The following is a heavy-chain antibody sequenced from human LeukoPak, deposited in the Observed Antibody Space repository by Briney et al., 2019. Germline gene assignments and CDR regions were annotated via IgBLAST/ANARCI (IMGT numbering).Heavy chain of an antibody. CDR3: ARLLVGVTTAWFDP. J-gene: IGHJ5*02. D-gene: IGHD1-26*01. Sequence: SQTLSLTCTVSGGSISSGSYYWSWIRQPAGKGLEWVGRIYTSGSTNYIPSLKSRVTISVDTSKNQFSLKLSSVTAADTAVYYCARLLVGVTTAWFDPWGQGTLVTVSS. CDR2: IYTSGST. CDR1: GGSISSGSYY. V-gene: IGHV4-61*02.